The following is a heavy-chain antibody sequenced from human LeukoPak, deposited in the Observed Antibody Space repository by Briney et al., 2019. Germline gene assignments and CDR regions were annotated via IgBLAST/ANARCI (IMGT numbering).Heavy chain of an antibody. V-gene: IGHV4-4*02. CDR3: AGLVGRYSSGLYYYYFDY. J-gene: IGHJ4*02. CDR1: GDSINSLDL. Sequence: PSGTLSLTCTVSGDSINSLDLWSWVRQPPGQGLEWIGEMYLSGTTHSNPSVKSRVTISIDKSKNQFFLNLSSVTAADTVVYYCAGLVGRYSSGLYYYYFDYWGQGTLVTVSS. D-gene: IGHD3-22*01. CDR2: MYLSGTT.